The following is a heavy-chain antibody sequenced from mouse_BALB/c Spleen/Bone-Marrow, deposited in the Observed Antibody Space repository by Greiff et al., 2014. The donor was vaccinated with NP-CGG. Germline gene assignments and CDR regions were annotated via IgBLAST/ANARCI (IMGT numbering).Heavy chain of an antibody. CDR1: GYSFTSYY. J-gene: IGHJ3*01. CDR3: ARRVITTGPGFAY. CDR2: IDPFNGVT. V-gene: IGHV1-28*01. Sequence: VQLQQPGPELMKPGASVKISCKASGYSFTSYYIHWVKQNHGKSLEWIGYIDPFNGVTIYNQKFKGKATLTADKSSSTAYMHLRSLTSEDSAVYYCARRVITTGPGFAYWGQGTLVTVSA. D-gene: IGHD2-4*01.